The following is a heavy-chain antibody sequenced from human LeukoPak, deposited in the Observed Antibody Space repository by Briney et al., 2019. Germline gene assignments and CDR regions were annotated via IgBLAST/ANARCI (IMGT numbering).Heavy chain of an antibody. V-gene: IGHV1-69*05. CDR2: IIPIFGTA. J-gene: IGHJ4*02. Sequence: ASVKVSCKASGGTFSSYAISWVRQAPGQGLEWMGRIIPIFGTANYAQKFQGRVTITTDESTSTAYMELSSLRSEDTAVYYCARVKNYYDSSGSIDYWGQGTLVTVSS. CDR1: GGTFSSYA. D-gene: IGHD3-22*01. CDR3: ARVKNYYDSSGSIDY.